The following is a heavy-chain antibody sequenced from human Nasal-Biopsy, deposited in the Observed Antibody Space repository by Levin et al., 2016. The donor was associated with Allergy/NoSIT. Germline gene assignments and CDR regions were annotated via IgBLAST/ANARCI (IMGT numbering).Heavy chain of an antibody. D-gene: IGHD2-2*02. J-gene: IGHJ5*02. CDR1: GGSMSGYY. CDR2: MYYSENI. CDR3: ARYTGRFDP. V-gene: IGHV4-59*01. Sequence: SETLSLTCTVSGGSMSGYYWSWIRQPPGQRLEWIGYMYYSENINYNPSLKGRVTMSVDRSKNQFSLSLRSVTEADTAVYYCARYTGRFDPWGQGSLVTVPP.